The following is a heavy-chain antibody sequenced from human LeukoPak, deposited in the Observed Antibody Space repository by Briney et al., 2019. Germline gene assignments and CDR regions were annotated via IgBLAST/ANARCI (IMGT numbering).Heavy chain of an antibody. V-gene: IGHV1-18*01. J-gene: IGHJ5*02. CDR3: ARGGLADFGVVIPPNWFDP. Sequence: ASVKVSCKASGYTFTSYGISWVRQAPGQGLEWMGWISAYNGNTNYAQKPQGRVTMTTDTSTSTAYMELRSLRSDDTAVYYCARGGLADFGVVIPPNWFDPWGQGTLVTVSS. D-gene: IGHD3-3*01. CDR2: ISAYNGNT. CDR1: GYTFTSYG.